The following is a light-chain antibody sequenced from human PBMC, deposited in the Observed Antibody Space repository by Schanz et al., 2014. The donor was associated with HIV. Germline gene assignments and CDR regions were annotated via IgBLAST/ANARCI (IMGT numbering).Light chain of an antibody. V-gene: IGLV7-43*01. CDR2: SVA. Sequence: QTVVTQEPSLTVSPGGTVTLTCASSTGAVTSGYYPNWFQQKPGQAPRALIYSVANKHSWTPARFSGSLLGGKAALTLSGAQPEDEAEYYCLLSYGGARVFGGGTKLTVL. CDR1: TGAVTSGYY. CDR3: LLSYGGARV. J-gene: IGLJ3*02.